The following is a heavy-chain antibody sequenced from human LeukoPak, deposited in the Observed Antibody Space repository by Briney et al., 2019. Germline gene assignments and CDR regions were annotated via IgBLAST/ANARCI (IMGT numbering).Heavy chain of an antibody. J-gene: IGHJ6*02. CDR2: IYSGGNT. Sequence: GGSLRLSCAASGFTVSSNYMSWVRQAPGKGLEWVSIIYSGGNTYYADSVKGRFTISRDSSKNTLYLQMNSLTAEDTAVYYCAKAPLTGPYYYGMDVWGQGTTVTVSS. D-gene: IGHD2-8*02. CDR1: GFTVSSNY. V-gene: IGHV3-53*05. CDR3: AKAPLTGPYYYGMDV.